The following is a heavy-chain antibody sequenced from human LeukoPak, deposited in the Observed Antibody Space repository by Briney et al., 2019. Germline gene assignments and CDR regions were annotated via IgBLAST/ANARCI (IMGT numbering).Heavy chain of an antibody. CDR1: GFTFSGYW. V-gene: IGHV3-7*03. D-gene: IGHD7-27*01. CDR2: IKQDGYEK. Sequence: PGGSLRLSCAASGFTFSGYWMSWVRQTPETGLEWVANIKQDGYEKYYVDSVKGRFTISRVNPKNSLYLQMNSLRAEDTAVYYCARPLGKGQDYWGQGTLVTVSS. J-gene: IGHJ4*02. CDR3: ARPLGKGQDY.